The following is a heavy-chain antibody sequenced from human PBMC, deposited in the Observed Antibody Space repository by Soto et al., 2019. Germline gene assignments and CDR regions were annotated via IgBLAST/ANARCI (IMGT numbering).Heavy chain of an antibody. CDR1: GFTFSSYG. Sequence: QVQLVESGGGVVQPGRSLRLSCAAPGFTFSSYGMHWVRQAPGKGLEWVAVISDDENKKYYADSVKGRFTISRDNSKNTLYLQMNSLRAEDTAVYYCAKDDYGLSYWGQGTLVTVSS. V-gene: IGHV3-30*18. J-gene: IGHJ4*02. CDR2: ISDDENKK. D-gene: IGHD4-17*01. CDR3: AKDDYGLSY.